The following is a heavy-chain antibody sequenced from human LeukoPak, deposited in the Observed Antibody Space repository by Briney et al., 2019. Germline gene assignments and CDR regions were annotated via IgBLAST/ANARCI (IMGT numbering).Heavy chain of an antibody. V-gene: IGHV4-31*03. J-gene: IGHJ4*02. CDR2: IYYSGST. CDR3: AREAGYSSGWYQV. CDR1: GGSISSGGYY. Sequence: SETLSLTCTVSGGSISSGGYYWSWIRQHPGKGLEWIGYIYYSGSTYYNPSLKSRVTISVDTSKNQFSLKLSSVTAADTAVYYYAREAGYSSGWYQVWGQGTLVTVSS. D-gene: IGHD6-19*01.